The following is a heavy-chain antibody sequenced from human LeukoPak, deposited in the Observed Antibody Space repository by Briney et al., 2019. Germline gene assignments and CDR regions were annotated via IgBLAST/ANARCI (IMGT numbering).Heavy chain of an antibody. Sequence: KTSETLSLTCAVYGGSFSGYYWSWIRQPPGKGLEWIGEINHSGSTNYNPSLKSRVTISVDTSKNQFSLKLSSVTAADTAVYYCARARGYSYGSPFYNWFDPWGQGTLVTVSS. V-gene: IGHV4-34*01. CDR1: GGSFSGYY. CDR3: ARARGYSYGSPFYNWFDP. J-gene: IGHJ5*02. D-gene: IGHD5-18*01. CDR2: INHSGST.